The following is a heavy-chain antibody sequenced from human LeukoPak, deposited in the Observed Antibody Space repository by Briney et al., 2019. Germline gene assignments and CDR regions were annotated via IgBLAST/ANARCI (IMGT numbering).Heavy chain of an antibody. CDR2: IYYSGST. Sequence: SETLSLTCTVSGGSISSSSYYWGWIRQPPGKGLEWIGSIYYSGSTYYNPSLKSRVTISVDTSKNQFSLKLSSVTAADTAVYYCASRDYDFWSGYSDYWGQGTLVTVSS. J-gene: IGHJ4*02. D-gene: IGHD3-3*01. V-gene: IGHV4-39*07. CDR1: GGSISSSSYY. CDR3: ASRDYDFWSGYSDY.